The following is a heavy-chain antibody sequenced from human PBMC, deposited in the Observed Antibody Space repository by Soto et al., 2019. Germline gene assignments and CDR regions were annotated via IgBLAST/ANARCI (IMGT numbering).Heavy chain of an antibody. CDR1: GYTFTSYY. J-gene: IGHJ6*03. V-gene: IGHV1-46*03. D-gene: IGHD5-12*01. Sequence: ASVKVSCKASGYTFTSYYMHWVRQAPGQGLERMGIINPSGGSTSYAQKFQGRVTMTRDTSTSTVYMELSSLKSEDTAVYYCARDQGGYSGYDPPYRDVWGKGTTVTVSS. CDR2: INPSGGST. CDR3: ARDQGGYSGYDPPYRDV.